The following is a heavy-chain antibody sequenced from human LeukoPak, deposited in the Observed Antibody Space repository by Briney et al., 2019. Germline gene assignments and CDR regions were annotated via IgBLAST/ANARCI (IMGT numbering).Heavy chain of an antibody. CDR2: INPSGGST. Sequence: GASVKVSCKASGYTFTGYYMHWVRQAPGQGLEWMGIINPSGGSTSYAQKFQGRVTMTRDMSTSTVYMELSSLRSDDTAVYYCARGYYYDSSGYFFDYWGQGTLVTVSS. V-gene: IGHV1-46*01. CDR3: ARGYYYDSSGYFFDY. J-gene: IGHJ4*02. D-gene: IGHD3-22*01. CDR1: GYTFTGYY.